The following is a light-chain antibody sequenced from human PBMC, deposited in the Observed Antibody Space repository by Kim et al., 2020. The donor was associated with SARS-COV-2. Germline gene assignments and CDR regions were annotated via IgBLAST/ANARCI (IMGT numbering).Light chain of an antibody. V-gene: IGLV3-19*01. Sequence: SSELTQDPAVSVALGQTVRITCQGASLRSYYAIWYQQKPGQAPIVVIYGKNNRPSGIPDRFSGSSSGNTASLTITGTQAGDEADYYCNSRDSNDNVVFGG. CDR1: SLRSYY. J-gene: IGLJ2*01. CDR2: GKN. CDR3: NSRDSNDNVV.